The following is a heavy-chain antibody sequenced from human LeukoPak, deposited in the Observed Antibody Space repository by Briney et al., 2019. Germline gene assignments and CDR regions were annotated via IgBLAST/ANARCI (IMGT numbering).Heavy chain of an antibody. D-gene: IGHD1-26*01. CDR1: GGTFSSYA. Sequence: SVTVSCKASGGTFSSYAISWVRQAPGQGLEWMGRIIPILGIANYAQKFQGRVTITADKSTSTAYMGLSSLRSEDTAVYYCARDWRRYSGSYNVDWGQGTLVTVSS. CDR2: IIPILGIA. J-gene: IGHJ4*02. CDR3: ARDWRRYSGSYNVD. V-gene: IGHV1-69*04.